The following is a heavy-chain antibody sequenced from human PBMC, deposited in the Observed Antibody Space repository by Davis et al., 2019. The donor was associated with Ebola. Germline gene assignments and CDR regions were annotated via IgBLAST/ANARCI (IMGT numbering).Heavy chain of an antibody. J-gene: IGHJ4*02. CDR3: ARAARGIAAAGQVDY. CDR1: GFTFSSYS. CDR2: ISSSSSYI. Sequence: PGGSLRLSCAASGFTFSSYSMNWVRQAPGKGLEWVSSISSSSSYIYYADSVKGRFTISRDNAKNSLYLQMNSLRAEDTAVYYCARAARGIAAAGQVDYWGQGTLVTVSS. D-gene: IGHD6-13*01. V-gene: IGHV3-21*01.